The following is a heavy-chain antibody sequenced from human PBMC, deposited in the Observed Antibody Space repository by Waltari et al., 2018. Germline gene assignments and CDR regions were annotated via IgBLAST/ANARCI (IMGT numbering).Heavy chain of an antibody. V-gene: IGHV4-34*01. D-gene: IGHD3-9*01. J-gene: IGHJ6*02. CDR1: GGSFSGYY. CDR3: ARGSQYYDILTGYYNWHYYYGMDV. Sequence: QVQLQQWGAGLLKPSETLSLTCAVYGGSFSGYYWSWIRQPPGKGLEWIGEINHSGSTNYHPSLKSRVTISVDTSKNQFSLKLSSVTAADTAVYYCARGSQYYDILTGYYNWHYYYGMDVWGQGTTVTVSS. CDR2: INHSGST.